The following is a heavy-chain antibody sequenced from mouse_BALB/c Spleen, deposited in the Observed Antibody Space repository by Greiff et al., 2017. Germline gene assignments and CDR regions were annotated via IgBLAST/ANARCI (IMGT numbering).Heavy chain of an antibody. CDR3: ARNRRGDSYYAMDY. CDR1: GYTFTDYN. J-gene: IGHJ4*01. CDR2: INPNNGGT. D-gene: IGHD2-13*01. V-gene: IGHV1-18*01. Sequence: EVQLQESGAELVKPGASVKIPCKASGYTFTDYNMDWVKQSQGKSLEWIGDINPNNGGTIYTQKFKGKATLTVDKSSSTAYMELRSLTSEDTAVYYCARNRRGDSYYAMDYWGQGTSVTVSS.